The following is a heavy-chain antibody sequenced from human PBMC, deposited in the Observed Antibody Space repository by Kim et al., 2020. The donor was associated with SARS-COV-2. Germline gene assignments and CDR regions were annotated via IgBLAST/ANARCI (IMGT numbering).Heavy chain of an antibody. CDR1: GFSFSDYW. Sequence: GGSLRLSCAASGFSFSDYWMHWVRQAPGKGLVWVSRISRDGRTTHYADSVRGRFTITRDNAKNTVYLQMDSLSAEDTAIYYCAGGIYYWGQGTLVTVSS. J-gene: IGHJ4*02. D-gene: IGHD6-13*01. CDR3: AGGIYY. V-gene: IGHV3-74*01. CDR2: ISRDGRTT.